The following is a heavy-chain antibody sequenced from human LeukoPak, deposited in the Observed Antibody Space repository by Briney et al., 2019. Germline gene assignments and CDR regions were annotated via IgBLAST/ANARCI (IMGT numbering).Heavy chain of an antibody. Sequence: GGSLRLSCAASGFTFRDYYMGWIRQAPGKGLEWVSYITTRGSPIYYADSVKGRFTMSRDNAKKSLYLQMNSLRAEDTAVYYCARAKYDSSGYYYSGFDIWGQGTMVTVSS. V-gene: IGHV3-11*04. CDR1: GFTFRDYY. CDR2: ITTRGSPI. J-gene: IGHJ3*02. CDR3: ARAKYDSSGYYYSGFDI. D-gene: IGHD3-22*01.